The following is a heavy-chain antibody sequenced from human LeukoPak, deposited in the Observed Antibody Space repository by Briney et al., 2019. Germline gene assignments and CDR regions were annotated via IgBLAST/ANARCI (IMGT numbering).Heavy chain of an antibody. CDR3: ARQMYRGAFDI. CDR2: INHSGST. CDR1: GGSFSGYY. V-gene: IGHV4-34*01. D-gene: IGHD3-10*01. Sequence: PSETLSLTCAVYGGSFSGYYWSWIRQPPGKGLEWIGEINHSGSTNYNPSLKSRVTISVDTSKNQFSLKLSSVSAADTAVYYCARQMYRGAFDIWGQGTMVTVSS. J-gene: IGHJ3*02.